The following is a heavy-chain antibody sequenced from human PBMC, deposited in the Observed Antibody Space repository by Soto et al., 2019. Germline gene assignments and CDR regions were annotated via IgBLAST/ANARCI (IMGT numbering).Heavy chain of an antibody. CDR3: ARGYYDFWSGLYYYYYYMDV. CDR2: INHSGST. D-gene: IGHD3-3*01. V-gene: IGHV4-34*01. J-gene: IGHJ6*03. Sequence: PSETLSLTCAVYGGSFSGYYWSWIRQPPGKGLEWIGEINHSGSTNYNPSLKSRVTISVDTSKNQFSLKLSSVTAADTAVYYCARGYYDFWSGLYYYYYYMDVWGKGTTVTVSS. CDR1: GGSFSGYY.